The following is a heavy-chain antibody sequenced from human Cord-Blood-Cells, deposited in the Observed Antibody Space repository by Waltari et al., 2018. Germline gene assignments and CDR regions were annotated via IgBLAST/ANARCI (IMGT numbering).Heavy chain of an antibody. J-gene: IGHJ4*02. CDR2: IIPIFGTA. D-gene: IGHD2-2*01. CDR1: GGTFSSYA. CDR3: ARGVGPRYCSSTICQTAGFDY. V-gene: IGHV1-69*01. Sequence: QVQLVQSGAEVKKPGSSVKVSCKASGGTFSSYAISWVRQAPGQGLEWMGGIIPIFGTANYAQKFQGRVTITADESTSTAYMELSSLRSEDTAVYYCARGVGPRYCSSTICQTAGFDYWGQGTLVTVSS.